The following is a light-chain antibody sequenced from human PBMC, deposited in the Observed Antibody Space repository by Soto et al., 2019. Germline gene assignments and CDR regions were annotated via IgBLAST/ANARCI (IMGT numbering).Light chain of an antibody. V-gene: IGKV3-20*01. CDR2: GAS. CDR3: QQYHTSLLT. CDR1: QTLTSTY. J-gene: IGKJ4*01. Sequence: ESVLTQSPGTLSLSPGERATLSSRSSQTLTSTYLAWYQQKPGQAPRLLIYGASTRATGIPDRFSVSGSGTDFTLTISRLEPEDFAVYYCQQYHTSLLTFGGGTKVDIK.